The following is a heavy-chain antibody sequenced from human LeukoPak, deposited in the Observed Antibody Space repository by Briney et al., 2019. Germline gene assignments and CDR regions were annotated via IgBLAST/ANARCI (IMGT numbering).Heavy chain of an antibody. V-gene: IGHV3-21*01. CDR1: GFTFSSYS. J-gene: IGHJ3*02. Sequence: GGSLRLSCAASGFTFSSYSMNWVRQAPGKGLEWVSSISSSSSYIYYADSVKGRSTISRDNAKNSLYLQMNSLRAEDTAVYYCAPKTGNDAFDIWGQGTMVTVSS. CDR2: ISSSSSYI. CDR3: APKTGNDAFDI. D-gene: IGHD1-1*01.